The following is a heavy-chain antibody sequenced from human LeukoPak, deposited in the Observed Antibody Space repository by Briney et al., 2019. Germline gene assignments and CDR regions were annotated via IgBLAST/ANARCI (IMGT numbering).Heavy chain of an antibody. CDR2: IDPSDSYT. CDR3: ARSLVMITFGGVIVTTKEFDP. Sequence: PGESLKISCKGSGYSFTSYWISWVRQMPEKGLEWMGRIDPSDSYTNYSPSFQGHVTISADKSISTAYLQWSSLKASDTAMYYCARSLVMITFGGVIVTTKEFDPWGQGTLVTVSS. D-gene: IGHD3-16*02. V-gene: IGHV5-10-1*01. J-gene: IGHJ5*02. CDR1: GYSFTSYW.